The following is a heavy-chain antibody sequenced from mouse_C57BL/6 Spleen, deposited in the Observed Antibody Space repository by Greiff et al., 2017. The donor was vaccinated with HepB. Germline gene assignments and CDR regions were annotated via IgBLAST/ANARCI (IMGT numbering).Heavy chain of an antibody. J-gene: IGHJ2*01. D-gene: IGHD2-12*01. Sequence: VQLQQSGPELVKPGASVKISCKASGYAFSSSWMNWVKQRPGKGLEWIGRIYPGDGDTNYKGKFKGKATLTADKSSSTAYMQLSSLTSEDYAVYFCAGAGYYCYGRLDYWGQGTTLTVSS. CDR1: GYAFSSSW. CDR3: AGAGYYCYGRLDY. V-gene: IGHV1-82*01. CDR2: IYPGDGDT.